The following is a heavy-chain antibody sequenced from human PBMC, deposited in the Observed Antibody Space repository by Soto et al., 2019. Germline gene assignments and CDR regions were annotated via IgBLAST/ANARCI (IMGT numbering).Heavy chain of an antibody. CDR1: GFTFGDYA. V-gene: IGHV3-49*03. CDR2: IRSKDFGGTR. D-gene: IGHD2-2*01. CDR3: SRLSCNSTNCLYYFDY. J-gene: IGHJ4*02. Sequence: GGSLSLSCTASGFTFGDYAMSWFRQAPGKGLQWVGFIRSKDFGGTREYAASVKGRFTISRDDSKSIAYLQMNSLITEDTAVYYCSRLSCNSTNCLYYFDYWGQGTPVTVSS.